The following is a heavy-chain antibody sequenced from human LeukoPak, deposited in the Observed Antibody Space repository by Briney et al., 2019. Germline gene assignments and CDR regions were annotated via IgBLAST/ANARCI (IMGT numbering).Heavy chain of an antibody. J-gene: IGHJ4*02. V-gene: IGHV3-30*04. CDR1: GFTFSSYA. Sequence: PGRSLRLSCAASGFTFSSYAMHWVRQAPGKWLEWVAVISYDGSNKYYADSVKGRFTISRDNSKNTLYLQMNSLRAEDTAVYYCARDPNGYSGYEFDYWGQGTLVTVSS. CDR2: ISYDGSNK. CDR3: ARDPNGYSGYEFDY. D-gene: IGHD5-12*01.